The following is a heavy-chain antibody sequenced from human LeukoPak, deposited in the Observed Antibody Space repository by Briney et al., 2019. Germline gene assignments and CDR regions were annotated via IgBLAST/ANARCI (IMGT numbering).Heavy chain of an antibody. D-gene: IGHD6-19*01. Sequence: GESLKISCKGSGYSFTSYWIGWVRQMPGKGLEWMVTIYPGDSDTRYSPSFQGQVTISADKSISTAYLQWSSLKASDTAMYYCASSIGSHSSGWPYFDYWGQGTLVTVSS. CDR2: IYPGDSDT. CDR1: GYSFTSYW. J-gene: IGHJ4*02. CDR3: ASSIGSHSSGWPYFDY. V-gene: IGHV5-51*01.